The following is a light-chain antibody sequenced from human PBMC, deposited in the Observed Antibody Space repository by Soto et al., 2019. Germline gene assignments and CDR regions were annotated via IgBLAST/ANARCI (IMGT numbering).Light chain of an antibody. CDR2: GAS. J-gene: IGKJ5*01. CDR1: QTVSSS. Sequence: DIVLTQSPGTLSLSPGERATLSCRASQTVSSSLAWYQQKPGQAPRLLIYGASTRATGIPARFSGSGSGTEFTLTISSLQSEDFAVYYCQQYNNWPPITFGQGTRLEIK. V-gene: IGKV3-15*01. CDR3: QQYNNWPPIT.